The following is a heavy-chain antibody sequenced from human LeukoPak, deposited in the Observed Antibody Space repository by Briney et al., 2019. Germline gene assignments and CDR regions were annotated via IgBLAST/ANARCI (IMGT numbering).Heavy chain of an antibody. V-gene: IGHV4-38-2*02. J-gene: IGHJ4*02. CDR2: IYHSGST. CDR1: GYSISSGYY. D-gene: IGHD1-26*01. CDR3: ARSSWSLFDY. Sequence: SSETLSLTCTISGYSISSGYYWGWIRQPPGKGLEWIGSIYHSGSTYYNPSLKSRVTFSVDTSKNQFSLKLSSVTAADTAVYYCARSSWSLFDYWGQGTLVTVSS.